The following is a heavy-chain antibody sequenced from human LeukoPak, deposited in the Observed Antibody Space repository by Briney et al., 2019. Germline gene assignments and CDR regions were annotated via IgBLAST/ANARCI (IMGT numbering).Heavy chain of an antibody. CDR3: ARDLRTGSYYYDSSGYYFLTYDY. V-gene: IGHV1-18*01. Sequence: ASVKVSCKASGYTFTSYGISWVRQAPGQGLEWMGWISAYNGNTNYAQKLQGRVTMTTDTSTSTAYMELRSLRSDDTAVYYCARDLRTGSYYYDSSGYYFLTYDYRGQGTLVTVSS. J-gene: IGHJ4*02. D-gene: IGHD3-22*01. CDR1: GYTFTSYG. CDR2: ISAYNGNT.